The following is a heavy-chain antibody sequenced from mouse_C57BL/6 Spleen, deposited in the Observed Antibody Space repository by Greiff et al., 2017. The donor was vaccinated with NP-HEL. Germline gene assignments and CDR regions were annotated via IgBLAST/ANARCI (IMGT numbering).Heavy chain of an antibody. V-gene: IGHV1-82*01. CDR1: GYAFSSSW. D-gene: IGHD2-2*01. Sequence: QVQLQQSGPELVKPGASVKISCKASGYAFSSSWMNWVKQRPGKGLEWIGRIYPGDGDTNYNGKFKGKATLTADKSSSTAYMQLSSLTSEDSAVYFCARGTMVTTGDYYAMDYWGQGTSVTVSS. J-gene: IGHJ4*01. CDR3: ARGTMVTTGDYYAMDY. CDR2: IYPGDGDT.